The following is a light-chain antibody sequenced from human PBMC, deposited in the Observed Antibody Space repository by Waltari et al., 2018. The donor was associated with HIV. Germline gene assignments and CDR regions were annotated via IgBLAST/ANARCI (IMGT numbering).Light chain of an antibody. V-gene: IGKV1-39*01. J-gene: IGKJ2*01. Sequence: IQMTQSPSSLSASVGARVTIACPASQIISRYLNWYQQKPGKAPNLLIYYTSNLQSGVPPRFSGSGSGTEFIFTISSLQPEDFATYYCQQSYTAPYIFGQGTKLEIK. CDR1: QIISRY. CDR3: QQSYTAPYI. CDR2: YTS.